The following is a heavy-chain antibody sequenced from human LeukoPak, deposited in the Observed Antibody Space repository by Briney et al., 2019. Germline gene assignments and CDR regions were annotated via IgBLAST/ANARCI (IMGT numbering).Heavy chain of an antibody. CDR3: ARHVLMYYYYSSGYCDY. CDR1: GYSFTSYW. D-gene: IGHD3-22*01. CDR2: IYPGDSDT. V-gene: IGHV5-51*01. Sequence: PGESLKISCQGSGYSFTSYWIGWVRQMPGKGLEWMGIIYPGDSDTRYRPSFQGQVTIPADKPISTAYLHWTRLKAPDPPLFYCARHVLMYYYYSSGYCDYWGQGTLVTVCS. J-gene: IGHJ4*02.